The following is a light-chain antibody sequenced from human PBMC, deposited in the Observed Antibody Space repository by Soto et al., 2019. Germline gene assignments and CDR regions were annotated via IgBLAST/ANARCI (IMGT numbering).Light chain of an antibody. J-gene: IGKJ4*01. V-gene: IGKV3-20*01. CDR2: DAS. CDR3: QQFSSYPLT. Sequence: EFVLTQSPCTLSFSPGERATLSCRASQTVINNYLAWYQQKPGQAPRLLIYDASSRATGIPDRFSGGGSGTDFTLTISRLEPEDFAVYYCQQFSSYPLTFGGGTKVDIK. CDR1: QTVINNY.